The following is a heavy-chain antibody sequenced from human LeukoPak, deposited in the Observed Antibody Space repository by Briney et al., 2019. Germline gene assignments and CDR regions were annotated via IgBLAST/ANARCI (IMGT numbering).Heavy chain of an antibody. J-gene: IGHJ4*02. D-gene: IGHD6-13*01. Sequence: PGRSLRLSCAASGFTFSSYAMHWVRQAPGKGLEWVAVISYDGSNKYYADSVKGRFTISRDNSKNTLYLQMNSLRAEDTAVYYYARVALRGIAAAPADYWGQGTLVTVSS. CDR1: GFTFSSYA. CDR2: ISYDGSNK. CDR3: ARVALRGIAAAPADY. V-gene: IGHV3-30-3*01.